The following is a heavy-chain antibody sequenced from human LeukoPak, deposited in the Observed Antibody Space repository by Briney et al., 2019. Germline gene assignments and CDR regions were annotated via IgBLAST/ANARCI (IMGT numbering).Heavy chain of an antibody. J-gene: IGHJ4*02. Sequence: SQCLSLTCALSGDSVSSNSAAWSWIRQSPSRCLELLVLTVDRVKWYNDYAVSVNSRRTINPDTSKNQFSLQLNPVTPEDTAVYYCARDTSYDSSGYYSRGVTHWGQGTLVTVSP. CDR1: GDSVSSNSAA. CDR3: ARDTSYDSSGYYSRGVTH. CDR2: TVDRVKWYN. V-gene: IGHV6-1*01. D-gene: IGHD3-22*01.